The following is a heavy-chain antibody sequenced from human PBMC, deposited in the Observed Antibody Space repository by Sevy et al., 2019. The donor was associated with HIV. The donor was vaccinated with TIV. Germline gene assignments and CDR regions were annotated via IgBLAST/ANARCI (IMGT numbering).Heavy chain of an antibody. V-gene: IGHV4-59*01. Sequence: SETLSLTCTVSGDSIGTYYWTWIRQPPGKGLEWIGYIYYSGSTKYNPSLKSRVTISVDTSKNQFSLKLSSVTAADTAVYYCASAGSSSPPTYFFDYWGHGTLVTVSS. CDR2: IYYSGST. J-gene: IGHJ4*01. CDR1: GDSIGTYY. CDR3: ASAGSSSPPTYFFDY. D-gene: IGHD6-6*01.